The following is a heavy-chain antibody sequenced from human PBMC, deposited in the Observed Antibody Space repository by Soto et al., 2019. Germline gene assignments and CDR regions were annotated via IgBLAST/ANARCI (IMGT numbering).Heavy chain of an antibody. CDR3: AKVSRFPGGLRSLF. CDR1: GFTFSTYA. D-gene: IGHD3-10*01. CDR2: ISGSSGGST. J-gene: IGHJ4*02. Sequence: EVQLLESGGTLVQPGGSLRLSCAASGFTFSTYAMNWVRQAPGKGLEWVSYISGSSGGSTYYADSVKGRFTISRDNSKNTRFLQMNILRVEYTAVYYFAKVSRFPGGLRSLFWGQGSLVTVSS. V-gene: IGHV3-23*01.